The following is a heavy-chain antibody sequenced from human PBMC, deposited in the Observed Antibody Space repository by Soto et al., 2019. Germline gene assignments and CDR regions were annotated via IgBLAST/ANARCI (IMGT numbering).Heavy chain of an antibody. CDR2: IYYSGST. CDR1: GGSISSSSYY. V-gene: IGHV4-39*01. Sequence: PSETLSLTCTVSGGSISSSSYYWGWIRQPPGKGLEWIGSIYYSGSTYYNPPLKSRVTISVDTSKNQFSLKLSSVTAADTAVYYWARRLGGSYSSSWRGGAFDIWGQGTMVTVSS. CDR3: ARRLGGSYSSSWRGGAFDI. J-gene: IGHJ3*02. D-gene: IGHD6-13*01.